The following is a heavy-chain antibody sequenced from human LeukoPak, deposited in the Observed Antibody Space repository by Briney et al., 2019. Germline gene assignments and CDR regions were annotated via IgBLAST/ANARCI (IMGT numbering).Heavy chain of an antibody. J-gene: IGHJ6*02. CDR3: AKALSSFMDV. D-gene: IGHD6-6*01. Sequence: GGSLRLSCAASGFTLSDYYMSWIRQAPGKGLEWVSYSSSSGSTIYYADSVKGRFAISRDNSKNTLYLQMNSLRAEDTAVYYCAKALSSFMDVWGQGTTVTVSS. CDR2: SSSSGSTI. CDR1: GFTLSDYY. V-gene: IGHV3-11*01.